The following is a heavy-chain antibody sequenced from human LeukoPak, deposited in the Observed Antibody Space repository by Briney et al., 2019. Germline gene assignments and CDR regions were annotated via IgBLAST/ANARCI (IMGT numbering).Heavy chain of an antibody. CDR3: AKASKQWLDPPDAFDI. CDR2: ISYDGSNK. V-gene: IGHV3-30*18. D-gene: IGHD6-19*01. J-gene: IGHJ3*02. CDR1: GLTFSSYG. Sequence: GGSLRLSCAASGLTFSSYGMHWVRQAPGKGLEWVAVISYDGSNKYYADSVKGRFTISRDNSKNTLYLQMNSLRAEDTAVYYCAKASKQWLDPPDAFDIWGQGTMVTVSS.